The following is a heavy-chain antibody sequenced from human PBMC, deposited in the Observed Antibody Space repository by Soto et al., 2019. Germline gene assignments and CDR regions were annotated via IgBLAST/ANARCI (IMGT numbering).Heavy chain of an antibody. V-gene: IGHV5-51*01. CDR3: ARHLRSTPFDS. CDR1: GDTFTNFW. D-gene: IGHD2-15*01. CDR2: IFPRDSDT. J-gene: IGHJ4*02. Sequence: GESLKISCEVSGDTFTNFWIGWVRQMPGKGLEWMGIIFPRDSDTRYGPSFQGRVTISVDKSINTAYLQWSSLKASDTAMYYCARHLRSTPFDSWGRGTLVTVSS.